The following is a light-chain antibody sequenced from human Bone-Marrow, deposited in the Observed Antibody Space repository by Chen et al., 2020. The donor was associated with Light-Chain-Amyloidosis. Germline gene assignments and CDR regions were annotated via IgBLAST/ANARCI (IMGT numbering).Light chain of an antibody. Sequence: QSALPQPAPVSGSPGQSLTISCTGTSSDVGNYNLVSWYQQHPGKAPKLIVYEVTKRPSGVSTRFSGSKSGNTASLTISGLQAEDEAHYYCCSYAGLYTLVFGGGTKLSVV. CDR1: SSDVGNYNL. J-gene: IGLJ2*01. CDR3: CSYAGLYTLV. CDR2: EVT. V-gene: IGLV2-23*02.